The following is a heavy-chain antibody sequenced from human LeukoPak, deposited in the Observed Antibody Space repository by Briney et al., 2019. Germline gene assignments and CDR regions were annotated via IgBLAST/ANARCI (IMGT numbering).Heavy chain of an antibody. Sequence: SETLSLTCTVSGGSISSYYWSWIRQPAGKGLEWIGSIYHSGSTYYNPSLKSRVTISVDTSKNQFSLKLSSVTAADTAVYYCARGDYDTSGYYYYYYGMDVWGQGTTVTVSS. V-gene: IGHV4-59*05. CDR1: GGSISSYY. J-gene: IGHJ6*02. CDR3: ARGDYDTSGYYYYYYGMDV. CDR2: IYHSGST. D-gene: IGHD3-22*01.